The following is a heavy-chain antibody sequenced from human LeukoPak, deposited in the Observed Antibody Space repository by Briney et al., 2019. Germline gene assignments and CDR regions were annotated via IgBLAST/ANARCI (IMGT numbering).Heavy chain of an antibody. Sequence: GGSLRLSCAASGFTFSSYGMHWVRQAPGKWLEWVAVIWYDVSNKYYADSVKGRFTISRDNSKNTLYLQMNSLRAEDTAVYYCASHYDSSGFDYWGQGTLVTVSS. D-gene: IGHD3-22*01. CDR3: ASHYDSSGFDY. V-gene: IGHV3-33*01. CDR1: GFTFSSYG. CDR2: IWYDVSNK. J-gene: IGHJ4*02.